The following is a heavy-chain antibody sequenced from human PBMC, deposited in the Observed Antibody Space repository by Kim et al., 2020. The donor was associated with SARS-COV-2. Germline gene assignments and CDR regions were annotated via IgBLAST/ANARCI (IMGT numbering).Heavy chain of an antibody. D-gene: IGHD3-10*01. V-gene: IGHV4-39*01. J-gene: IGHJ6*03. CDR3: ARPFLWFGELYNERPMDV. Sequence: SETLSLTCTVSGGSISSSSYYWGWIRQPPGKGLEWIGSIYYSGSTYYNPSLKSRVTISVDTSKNQFSLKLSSVTAADTAVYYCARPFLWFGELYNERPMDVWGKGTTVTVSS. CDR2: IYYSGST. CDR1: GGSISSSSYY.